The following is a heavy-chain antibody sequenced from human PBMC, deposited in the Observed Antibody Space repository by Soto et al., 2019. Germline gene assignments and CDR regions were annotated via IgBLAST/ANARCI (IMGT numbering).Heavy chain of an antibody. Sequence: QVQLQESGPGLVKPSGTMSLTCAVSGDSISSRNWWTWVRQPPGKGLEWIGEIYHSGSTNYSPTLTTRVTISVDMSKNQFSLKLTSVTAADTAVYYCARGGNVAAAGTIYLDSWGQGNLVTVSS. D-gene: IGHD6-13*01. CDR3: ARGGNVAAAGTIYLDS. V-gene: IGHV4-4*02. J-gene: IGHJ4*02. CDR1: GDSISSRNW. CDR2: IYHSGST.